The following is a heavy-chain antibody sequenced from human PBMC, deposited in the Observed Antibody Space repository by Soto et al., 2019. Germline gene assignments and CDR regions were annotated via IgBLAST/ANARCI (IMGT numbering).Heavy chain of an antibody. CDR3: RIGQASTAVDWFDT. D-gene: IGHD1-26*01. V-gene: IGHV3-23*01. CDR2: ISGSGVST. Sequence: GWSLRLSCAASGFTFSTYTMTWVRQAPGKGLEWVSAISGSGVSTHYADSVKGRFTISRDNSKNTLYLQMNSLRAEDTAVYNCRIGQASTAVDWFDTWA. J-gene: IGHJ5*01. CDR1: GFTFSTYT.